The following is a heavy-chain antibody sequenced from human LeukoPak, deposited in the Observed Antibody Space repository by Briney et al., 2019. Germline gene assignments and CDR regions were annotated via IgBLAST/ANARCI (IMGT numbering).Heavy chain of an antibody. CDR2: INPNSGGT. CDR1: GYTFTGYY. CDR3: ARDLVLVRGWGVGYYYYYMDV. J-gene: IGHJ6*03. Sequence: ASVTVSCKASGYTFTGYYMHWVRQAPGQGLEWMGWINPNSGGTNYAQKFQGRVTMTRDTSISTAYMELSRLRSDDTAVYYCARDLVLVRGWGVGYYYYYMDVWGKGTTVTISS. D-gene: IGHD3-10*01. V-gene: IGHV1-2*02.